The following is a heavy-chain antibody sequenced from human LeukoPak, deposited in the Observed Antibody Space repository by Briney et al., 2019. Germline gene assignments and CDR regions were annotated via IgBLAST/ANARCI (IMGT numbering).Heavy chain of an antibody. Sequence: PGESLKISYKGSGYSFTSYWIGWVRQMPGKGLEWMGIIDAGDSDTRYSPSFQGQVTISADKSISTAYLQWSCLKASDTAMYYCARPGGTMVRGVIDGYDYWGQGTLVTVSS. CDR1: GYSFTSYW. CDR3: ARPGGTMVRGVIDGYDY. V-gene: IGHV5-51*01. D-gene: IGHD3-10*01. CDR2: IDAGDSDT. J-gene: IGHJ4*02.